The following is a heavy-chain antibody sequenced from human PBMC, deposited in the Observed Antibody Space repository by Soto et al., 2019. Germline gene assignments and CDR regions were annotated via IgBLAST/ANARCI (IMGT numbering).Heavy chain of an antibody. J-gene: IGHJ5*02. CDR2: ISPSGST. CDR3: ARDRPLAGNWFDP. CDR1: AGSISSGGYS. V-gene: IGHV4-30-2*01. Sequence: SETLSLTSAVAAGSISSGGYSWSWIRQPPGKDLDWMGYISPSGSTYYNPSLKSRFTISVDRSKNQFSLKLSSVPAAVTAVYCCARDRPLAGNWFDPWGQGTLVTVSS.